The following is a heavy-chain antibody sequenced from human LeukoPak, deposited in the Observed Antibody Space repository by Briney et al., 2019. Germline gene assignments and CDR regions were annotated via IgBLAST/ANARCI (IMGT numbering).Heavy chain of an antibody. CDR2: ISYDGSNK. D-gene: IGHD3-10*01. V-gene: IGHV3-30*04. Sequence: GRSLRLSCAASGFTFSSYTMHWVRQVPGKGLEWVAVISYDGSNKYYADSVMGRFTISRDNSKNTLYLQMNRLRADDTAVHYCARDITLVRGVISFYGMDVWGQGTTVTASS. CDR3: ARDITLVRGVISFYGMDV. CDR1: GFTFSSYT. J-gene: IGHJ6*02.